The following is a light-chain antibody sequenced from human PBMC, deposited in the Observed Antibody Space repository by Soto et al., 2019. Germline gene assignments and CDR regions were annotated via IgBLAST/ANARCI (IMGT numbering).Light chain of an antibody. CDR2: AAS. Sequence: DIQMTQSPSSLSASVGDRVTITCRASQSISSYLNWYQQKPGKAPKLLIYAASSLQGGVPSRFSGSGSGTDFTLTISSLQPEDFATYYCQQSYSTPRTFGQGTRVVIK. CDR1: QSISSY. V-gene: IGKV1-39*01. CDR3: QQSYSTPRT. J-gene: IGKJ1*01.